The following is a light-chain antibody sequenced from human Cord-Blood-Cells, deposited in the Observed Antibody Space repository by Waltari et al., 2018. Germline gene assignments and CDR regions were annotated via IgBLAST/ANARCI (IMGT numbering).Light chain of an antibody. CDR2: DAS. CDR1: QSVSSY. CDR3: QQRSTWPLT. V-gene: IGKV3-11*01. Sequence: EIVLKQSPATLSLSPGERATLSCRASQSVSSYLAWYQQKHGQAPRLLIYDASTRATGIPARFSGSGSGTDFTLTISRLEPEDFAVYYCQQRSTWPLTFGGGTKVEIK. J-gene: IGKJ4*02.